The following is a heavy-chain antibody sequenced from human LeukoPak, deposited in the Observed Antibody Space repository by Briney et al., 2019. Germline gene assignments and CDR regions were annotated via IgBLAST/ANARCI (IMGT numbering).Heavy chain of an antibody. J-gene: IGHJ4*02. CDR1: GYSFTSYW. V-gene: IGHV5-51*01. CDR2: IYPGDSDT. D-gene: IGHD3-22*01. Sequence: GESLKISCKGSGYSFTSYWIGWVRQMPGKGLEWMGIIYPGDSDTRDSPSFQGQVTISADKSISTAYLQWSSLKASDTAMYYCASGPRGTYYYDSSGYYTDYWGQGTLVTVSS. CDR3: ASGPRGTYYYDSSGYYTDY.